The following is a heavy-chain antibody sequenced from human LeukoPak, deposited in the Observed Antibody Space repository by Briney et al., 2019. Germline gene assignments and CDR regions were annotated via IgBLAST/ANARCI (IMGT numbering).Heavy chain of an antibody. CDR2: IYYSGST. V-gene: IGHV4-39*02. Sequence: SETLSLTCTVSGGSISSSSYYWGWIRQPPGKGLEWIGSIYYSGSTYYNPSLKSRVTISVDTSKNQFSLKLSSVTAADTAVYYCAREVYGSGRFYWGQGTLVTVSS. D-gene: IGHD3-10*01. CDR3: AREVYGSGRFY. J-gene: IGHJ4*02. CDR1: GGSISSSSYY.